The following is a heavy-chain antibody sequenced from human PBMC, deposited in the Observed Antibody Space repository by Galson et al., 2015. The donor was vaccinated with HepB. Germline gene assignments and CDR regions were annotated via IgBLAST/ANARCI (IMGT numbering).Heavy chain of an antibody. CDR1: GFTFSNYW. D-gene: IGHD3-10*01. Sequence: SLRLSCAASGFTFSNYWMTWVRQAPGKGLEWVANIRQDGTEKYSVDSVRGRFTISRDNAKSSLYLQMNSLRVEDTAVYYCAREGPGSGTYFYYYYYYGMDVWGQGTTVTVSS. CDR3: AREGPGSGTYFYYYYYYGMDV. J-gene: IGHJ6*02. V-gene: IGHV3-7*03. CDR2: IRQDGTEK.